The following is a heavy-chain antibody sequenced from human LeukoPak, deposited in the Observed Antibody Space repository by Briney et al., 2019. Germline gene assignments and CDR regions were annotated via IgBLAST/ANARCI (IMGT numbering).Heavy chain of an antibody. CDR1: GYTFTGYY. Sequence: ASVKVSCKASGYTFTGYYMHWVRQAPGQGLEWMGWINPNSGGTDYAQKFQGRVTMTRDTSISTAYMELSRLRSDDTAAYYCALSSSWYVNGLDHWGQGTLVTVSS. V-gene: IGHV1-2*02. CDR3: ALSSSWYVNGLDH. D-gene: IGHD6-13*01. J-gene: IGHJ4*02. CDR2: INPNSGGT.